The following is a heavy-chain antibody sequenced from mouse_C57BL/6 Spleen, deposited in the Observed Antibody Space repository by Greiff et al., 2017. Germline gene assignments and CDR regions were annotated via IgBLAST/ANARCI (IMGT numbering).Heavy chain of an antibody. D-gene: IGHD2-3*01. CDR1: GYTFTSYW. J-gene: IGHJ3*01. CDR2: IDPSDSYT. CDR3: ASCGDGYYAAWFAD. Sequence: VQLQQPGAELVMPGASVKLSCKASGYTFTSYWMHWVKQRPGQGLEWIGEIDPSDSYTNYNQKFKGKSTLTVDKSSSTAYMQLSSLASEDSAVYDCASCGDGYYAAWFADWGQGTRVT. V-gene: IGHV1-69*01.